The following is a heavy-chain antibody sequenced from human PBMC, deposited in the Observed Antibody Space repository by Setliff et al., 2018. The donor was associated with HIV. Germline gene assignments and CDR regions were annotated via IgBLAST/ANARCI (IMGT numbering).Heavy chain of an antibody. Sequence: ASVKVSCKASGYTLTGYYMHWVRQAPGQGLEWMGRINPNSGGTNYAQKFQGRVTMTRDTSISTAYMELSRLRSDDTAVYYCARSGYGDYDVEAPWDYWGQGTLVTVSS. CDR2: INPNSGGT. CDR1: GYTLTGYY. CDR3: ARSGYGDYDVEAPWDY. D-gene: IGHD4-17*01. V-gene: IGHV1-2*06. J-gene: IGHJ4*02.